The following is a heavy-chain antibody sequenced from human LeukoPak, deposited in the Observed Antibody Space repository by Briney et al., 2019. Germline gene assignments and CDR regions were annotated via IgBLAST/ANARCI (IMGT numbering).Heavy chain of an antibody. V-gene: IGHV3-7*01. J-gene: IGHJ3*02. CDR1: GFTFSSYW. CDR2: IKQDGSEK. CDR3: ARVGPQIVGATEGYAFDI. D-gene: IGHD1-26*01. Sequence: GGSLRLSCAASGFTFSSYWMSWVRQAPGKGLEWVAHIKQDGSEKYYVDSVKGRFTISRDNAKNSLYLQMNSLRAEDTAVYYCARVGPQIVGATEGYAFDIWGQGTMVTVSS.